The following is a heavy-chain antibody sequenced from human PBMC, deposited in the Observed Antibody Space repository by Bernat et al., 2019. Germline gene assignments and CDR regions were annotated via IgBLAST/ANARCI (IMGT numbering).Heavy chain of an antibody. J-gene: IGHJ4*02. CDR3: ARLKYDILTGYTD. D-gene: IGHD3-9*01. CDR1: GGSISSNIDF. V-gene: IGHV4-39*01. Sequence: QLQLQESGPGLVKPSETLSLICSVSGGSISSNIDFWGWIRQPPGKGLEWIGNICYSRGTYYNPSLKSRVTISVDTSKNQFSLKLSSVTAADTAVYYCARLKYDILTGYTDWGQGTLVTVSS. CDR2: ICYSRGT.